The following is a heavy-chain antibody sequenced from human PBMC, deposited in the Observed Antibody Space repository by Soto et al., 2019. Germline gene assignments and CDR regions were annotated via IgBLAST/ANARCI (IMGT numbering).Heavy chain of an antibody. CDR2: ILPIFGTP. J-gene: IGHJ4*02. CDR3: ERASMIREFVSSFFDY. CDR1: GGTFNNYA. D-gene: IGHD3-10*01. V-gene: IGHV1-69*01. Sequence: QVQLVQSGAEVRKPGSSVKVSCQASGGTFNNYAFVWVRQAPGQGLEWMGGILPIFGTPNYAPKFQDRVTITAAESKSTAYMDLSGLRSDDTDIYFCERASMIREFVSSFFDYWGQGTLVTVSS.